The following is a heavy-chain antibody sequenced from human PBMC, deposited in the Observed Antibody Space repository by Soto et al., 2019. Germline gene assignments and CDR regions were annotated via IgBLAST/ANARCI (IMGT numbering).Heavy chain of an antibody. J-gene: IGHJ4*02. V-gene: IGHV1-2*02. Sequence: HEHLEQAGAEVKSPGASLEVSCTASGYSFTGYYIHWVRQAPGQGLEWMGWINPDSGATNYAQNFQGRVTLTSDTSISTASMDLTSLTSDDTAVYYCARGDYGTGGYPFPYFDYWGQGTLVIVSS. CDR2: INPDSGAT. CDR1: GYSFTGYY. CDR3: ARGDYGTGGYPFPYFDY. D-gene: IGHD2-8*02.